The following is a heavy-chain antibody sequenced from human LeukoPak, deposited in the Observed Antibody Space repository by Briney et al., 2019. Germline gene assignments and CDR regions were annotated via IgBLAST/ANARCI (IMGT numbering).Heavy chain of an antibody. CDR2: ISGSGGIT. CDR1: GFTFSSYA. D-gene: IGHD6-19*01. J-gene: IGHJ6*02. V-gene: IGHV3-23*01. CDR3: ARDSSGWYVGGMDV. Sequence: QPGGSLRLSCAASGFTFSSYAMSWVRQAPGKGLEWVSGISGSGGITYYADSVKGRSTISRDNAKNSLYLQMNSLRAEDTAVYYCARDSSGWYVGGMDVWGQGTTVTVSS.